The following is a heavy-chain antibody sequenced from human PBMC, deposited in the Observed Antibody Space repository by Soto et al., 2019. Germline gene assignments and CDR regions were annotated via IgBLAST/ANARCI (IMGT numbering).Heavy chain of an antibody. CDR2: INHSGST. CDR1: GGSFSGYY. V-gene: IGHV4-34*01. CDR3: ARGGYCSGGSCYPDYYYYYYMDV. Sequence: SETLSFTCAVYGGSFSGYYWSWIRQPPGKGLEWIGEINHSGSTNYNPSLKSRVTISVDTSKNQFSLKLSSVTAADTAVYYCARGGYCSGGSCYPDYYYYYYMDVWGKGTTVTVS. D-gene: IGHD2-15*01. J-gene: IGHJ6*03.